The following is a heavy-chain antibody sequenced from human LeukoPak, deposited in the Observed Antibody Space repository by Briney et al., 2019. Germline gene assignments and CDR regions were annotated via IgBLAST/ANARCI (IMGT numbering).Heavy chain of an antibody. Sequence: GGSLRLSCAASGFTFSSYAMIWVRQAPGKGLEWVSTLSGDGSDTYYADSVKGRFTISRDTSKNTLFLQMNSLRADDTAIYYCTKGGHGDYWGEGTMVTVSS. CDR3: TKGGHGDY. CDR2: LSGDGSDT. CDR1: GFTFSSYA. D-gene: IGHD2-21*02. V-gene: IGHV3-23*01. J-gene: IGHJ4*02.